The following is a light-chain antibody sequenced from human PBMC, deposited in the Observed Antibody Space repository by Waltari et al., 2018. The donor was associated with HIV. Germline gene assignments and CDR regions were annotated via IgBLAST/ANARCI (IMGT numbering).Light chain of an antibody. V-gene: IGKV4-1*01. CDR2: GAS. CDR3: QQYYTLRST. CDR1: RTVLYNRNY. Sequence: DIVMTQSPDSLAVSLGARATVPCTSSRTVLYNRNYLAWYQQKPGQAPKVLIYGASTRAFGVPDRFSGSGSGTDFSLTISRVQADDVAIYYCQQYYTLRSTFGGGTKIEI. J-gene: IGKJ4*01.